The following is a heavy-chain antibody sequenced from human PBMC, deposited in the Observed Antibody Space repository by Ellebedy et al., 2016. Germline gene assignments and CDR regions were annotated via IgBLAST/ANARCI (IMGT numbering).Heavy chain of an antibody. CDR2: IIPIFGTA. CDR3: ARDFRLGELSRDY. J-gene: IGHJ4*02. Sequence: ASVKVSCKASGGTFSSYAISWVRQAPGQGLEWMGGIIPIFGTANYAQKFQGRVTITADKSTSTAYMELSSLRSEDTAVYYCARDFRLGELSRDYWGQGTLVTVSS. D-gene: IGHD3-16*02. V-gene: IGHV1-69*06. CDR1: GGTFSSYA.